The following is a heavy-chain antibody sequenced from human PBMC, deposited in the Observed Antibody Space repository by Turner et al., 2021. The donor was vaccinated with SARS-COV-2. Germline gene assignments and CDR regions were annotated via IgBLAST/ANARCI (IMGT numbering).Heavy chain of an antibody. J-gene: IGHJ4*02. V-gene: IGHV3-30*18. CDR2: ISYDGSNK. Sequence: QVQLVESGGGVVQPGRSLRLSCAASGFTFSSYGMHWVRQAPGKGLEWVAVISYDGSNKYYADSVKGRFTISRDNSKKTVNLQMNSLRAEDTAVYYCAKGGSGSYYTHFDYWGQGTLVTVSS. D-gene: IGHD3-10*01. CDR1: GFTFSSYG. CDR3: AKGGSGSYYTHFDY.